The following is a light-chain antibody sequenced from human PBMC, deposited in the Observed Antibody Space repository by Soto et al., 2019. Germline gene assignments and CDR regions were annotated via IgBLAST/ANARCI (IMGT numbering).Light chain of an antibody. CDR1: QSVGSSF. CDR2: AAS. V-gene: IGKV3-20*01. J-gene: IGKJ2*01. Sequence: DIVLTQSPGTLSVSPGESVTLSCRASQSVGSSFVGWYQRKPGQAPRLVLYAASRRATGIPDRFSGSGSGIDFTLTISRLEPEDFAVYYCQQYGTSPLYTFGQGTKLEIK. CDR3: QQYGTSPLYT.